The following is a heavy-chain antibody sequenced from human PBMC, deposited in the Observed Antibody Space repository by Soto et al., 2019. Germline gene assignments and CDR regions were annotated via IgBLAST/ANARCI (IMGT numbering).Heavy chain of an antibody. CDR1: GASISSTSSGDW. J-gene: IGHJ4*01. Sequence: QVQLQESGPGLVKPSGTLSLTCTVSGASISSTSSGDWWTWVRQPPGKGLEWIGEIHHSGSANYNPSLKSRVTMSVDKSKNQFSLRLSSVTAADTAVYYCAKIEGATLVDYWGRGTLVTVSS. CDR2: IHHSGSA. D-gene: IGHD1-26*01. CDR3: AKIEGATLVDY. V-gene: IGHV4-4*02.